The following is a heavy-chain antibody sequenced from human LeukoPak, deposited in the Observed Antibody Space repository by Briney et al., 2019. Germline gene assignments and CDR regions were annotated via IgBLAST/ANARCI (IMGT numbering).Heavy chain of an antibody. J-gene: IGHJ4*02. Sequence: QPGGSLRLSCAASGFTTHAMNWVRQAPGKGLEWVSVISGSGSDTSTYYAGSVKGRFTISRDNSKNTLFLQLNSLRAEDTAVYYCAKDLLYYYGSGSSFDYWGQGTLVTVSS. CDR2: ISGSGSDTST. V-gene: IGHV3-23*01. D-gene: IGHD3-10*01. CDR1: GFTTHA. CDR3: AKDLLYYYGSGSSFDY.